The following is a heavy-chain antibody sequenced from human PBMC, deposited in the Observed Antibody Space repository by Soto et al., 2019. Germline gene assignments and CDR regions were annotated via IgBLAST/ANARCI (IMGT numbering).Heavy chain of an antibody. J-gene: IGHJ4*02. Sequence: GGSLRLSCTASGFIFSSYEMSWVRQAPGKGLEWVSYISSSGSTIYYADSVKGRFTISRDNAKNSLYLQMNSLRAEDTAVYYCARGPSPGYGANCYYFDYWGQGTLVTVSS. D-gene: IGHD4-17*01. CDR3: ARGPSPGYGANCYYFDY. V-gene: IGHV3-48*03. CDR2: ISSSGSTI. CDR1: GFIFSSYE.